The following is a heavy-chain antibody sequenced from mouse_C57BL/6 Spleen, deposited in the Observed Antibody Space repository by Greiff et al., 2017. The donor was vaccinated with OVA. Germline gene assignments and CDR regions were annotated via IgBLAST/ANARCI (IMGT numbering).Heavy chain of an antibody. CDR2: INPSTGGT. J-gene: IGHJ2*01. CDR1: GYSFTGYY. Sequence: EVKLQESGPELVKPGASVKISCKASGYSFTGYYMNWVKQSPEKSLEWIGEINPSTGGTTYNQKFKAKATLTVDKSSSTAYMQLKSLTSEDSAVYYCARKGPGYYFDYWGQGTTLTVSS. V-gene: IGHV1-42*01. D-gene: IGHD4-1*01. CDR3: ARKGPGYYFDY.